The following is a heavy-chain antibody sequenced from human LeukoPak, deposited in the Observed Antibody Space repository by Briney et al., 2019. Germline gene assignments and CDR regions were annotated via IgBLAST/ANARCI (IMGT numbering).Heavy chain of an antibody. CDR3: ARGPAAGTEWFDP. CDR1: GGSFSGYY. D-gene: IGHD6-13*01. V-gene: IGHV4-34*01. J-gene: IGHJ5*02. Sequence: PSETLSLTCAVYGGSFSGYYWSWIRQPPGKGLEWIGEINHSGSTNYNPSLKSRVTISVDTSKNQFSLKLSSVTAADTAVYYCARGPAAGTEWFDPWGQGTLVTVSS. CDR2: INHSGST.